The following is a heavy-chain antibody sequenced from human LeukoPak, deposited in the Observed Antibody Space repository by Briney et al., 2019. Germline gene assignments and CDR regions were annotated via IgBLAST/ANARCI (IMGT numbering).Heavy chain of an antibody. CDR1: GFTLSPYW. D-gene: IGHD2-2*01. V-gene: IGHV3-74*01. Sequence: PGGPLRLSCSASGFTLSPYWMHWVRQSPGKGLVWVSRINSDGSSTTYADSVKGRFTISRDNTKNTLYLQMNILRAEDTAVYYCARARCSRTSCNTESDYWGQGTLVTVSS. J-gene: IGHJ4*02. CDR3: ARARCSRTSCNTESDY. CDR2: INSDGSST.